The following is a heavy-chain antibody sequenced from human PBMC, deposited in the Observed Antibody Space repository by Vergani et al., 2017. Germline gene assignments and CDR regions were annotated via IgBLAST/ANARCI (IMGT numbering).Heavy chain of an antibody. V-gene: IGHV3-7*01. CDR2: IKQDGSEK. D-gene: IGHD3-10*02. CDR1: GFTFSSYW. Sequence: EVQLVESGGGLVQPGGSLRLSCAASGFTFSSYWMSWVRQAPGKGLEWVANIKQDGSEKYYVDSVKGRFTISRDNAKNSLYLQMNSLRAEDTAVYYCARASRFGELYYYYYGMDVWGQGTTVTVSS. J-gene: IGHJ6*02. CDR3: ARASRFGELYYYYYGMDV.